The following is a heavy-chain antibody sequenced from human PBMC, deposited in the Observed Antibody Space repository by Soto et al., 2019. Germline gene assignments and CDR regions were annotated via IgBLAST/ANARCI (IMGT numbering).Heavy chain of an antibody. V-gene: IGHV1-2*04. D-gene: IGHD6-19*01. CDR2: INPNSGGT. CDR1: VYTFTGYY. Sequence: ASVKVCCKASVYTFTGYYIHWVRQAPGQGLEWMGWINPNSGGTNYAQKFQGWVTMTRDTSISTAYMELSRLRSDDTAVYYCAREEAVAGSGAFDIWGQGTMVTVSS. J-gene: IGHJ3*02. CDR3: AREEAVAGSGAFDI.